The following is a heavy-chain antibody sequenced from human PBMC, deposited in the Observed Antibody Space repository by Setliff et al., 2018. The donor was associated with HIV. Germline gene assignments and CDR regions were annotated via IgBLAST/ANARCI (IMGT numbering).Heavy chain of an antibody. CDR2: IEFDGKNE. CDR3: ARNRHYYDSSGFGYYYYYMDV. D-gene: IGHD3-22*01. Sequence: PGGSLRLSCAASGFTFRLYGMHWVRRAPGKGLEWVASIEFDGKNEYYADSVKGRFTISRDNSKNTLSLQMNSLRAEDTAVYYCARNRHYYDSSGFGYYYYYMDVWGKGTTVTVSS. V-gene: IGHV3-30*19. CDR1: GFTFRLYG. J-gene: IGHJ6*03.